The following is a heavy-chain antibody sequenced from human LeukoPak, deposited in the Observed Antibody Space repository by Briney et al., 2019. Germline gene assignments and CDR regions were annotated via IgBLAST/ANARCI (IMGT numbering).Heavy chain of an antibody. J-gene: IGHJ4*02. CDR1: GFTFSSYS. V-gene: IGHV3-21*01. D-gene: IGHD5-18*01. Sequence: PGGSLRLSCAASGFTFSSYSMNWVRQAPGKGLEWVSSISSSSSYIYYADSVKGRFTISRDNAKNSLYLQMNSLRAEDTAVYYCARVMGGYNYGTIDYWGQGTLVTVSS. CDR2: ISSSSSYI. CDR3: ARVMGGYNYGTIDY.